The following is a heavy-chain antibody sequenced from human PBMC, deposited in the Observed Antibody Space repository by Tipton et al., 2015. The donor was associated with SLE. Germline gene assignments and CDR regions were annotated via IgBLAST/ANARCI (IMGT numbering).Heavy chain of an antibody. CDR2: VSYGGNT. CDR3: ARGSNYYYGLDV. J-gene: IGHJ6*02. D-gene: IGHD4-11*01. V-gene: IGHV4-59*08. CDR1: GGSISSHY. Sequence: QVQLVQSGPEVKPSETLSLNCTVSGGSISSHYWSWIRQPPGKGLEWIGYVSYGGNTNYNPSLRSRVTISVHASKTQFSLKLSSVTAADTAVYYCARGSNYYYGLDVWGQGTTVTVSS.